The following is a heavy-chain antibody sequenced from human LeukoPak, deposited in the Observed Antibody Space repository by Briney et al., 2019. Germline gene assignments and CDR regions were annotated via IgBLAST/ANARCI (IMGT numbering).Heavy chain of an antibody. V-gene: IGHV3-21*01. J-gene: IGHJ3*02. CDR2: ISSSSSYM. Sequence: GGSLRLSCAASGFTFSSYSMNWVRQAPGKGLEWVSSISSSSSYMYYADSVKGRFTISRDNAKNSLYLQMNSLRAEDTAVYYCARGTMIVPTALGIDAFDIWGQGTMVTVSS. D-gene: IGHD3-22*01. CDR3: ARGTMIVPTALGIDAFDI. CDR1: GFTFSSYS.